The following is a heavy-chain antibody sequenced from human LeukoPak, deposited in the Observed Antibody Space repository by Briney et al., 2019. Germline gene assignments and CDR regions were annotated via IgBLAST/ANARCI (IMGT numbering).Heavy chain of an antibody. D-gene: IGHD5-24*01. CDR3: ARSPERWLQLLIDY. CDR2: IYHSGST. V-gene: IGHV4-38-2*01. Sequence: PSETLSLTCAVPGYSISSGYYWGWIRQPPGKGLEWIGSIYHSGSTYYNPSLKSRVTISVDTSKNQFSLKLSSVTAADTAVYYCARSPERWLQLLIDYWGQGTLVTVSS. CDR1: GYSISSGYY. J-gene: IGHJ4*02.